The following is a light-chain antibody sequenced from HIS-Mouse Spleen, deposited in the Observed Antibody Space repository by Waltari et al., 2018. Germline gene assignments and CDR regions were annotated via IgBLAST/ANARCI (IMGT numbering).Light chain of an antibody. J-gene: IGKJ3*01. CDR1: QSVSSN. CDR2: GAS. Sequence: DIVMTQSPATLSVSPGERATLPCRASQSVSSNLAWYQQKPGQAPRLLIYGASTRATGIPARFSGSGSGTEFTLTISSLQSEDFAVYYCQQYNNWPCFGPGTKVDIK. V-gene: IGKV3-15*01. CDR3: QQYNNWPC.